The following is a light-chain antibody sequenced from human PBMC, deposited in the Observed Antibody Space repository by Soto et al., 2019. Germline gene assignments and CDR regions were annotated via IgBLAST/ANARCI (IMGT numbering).Light chain of an antibody. V-gene: IGKV1-13*02. J-gene: IGKJ5*01. CDR3: RQFNSYPIT. CDR2: NVS. CDR1: QGVQNR. Sequence: AIQLIQSPSSLSASVGDTVTITCRASQGVQNRLTWYQQKPGKPPKLLISNVSNLENGVPSRFSGSGSGTDFTLTINSLQPGDFATYYCRQFNSYPITFGQGTRLEIK.